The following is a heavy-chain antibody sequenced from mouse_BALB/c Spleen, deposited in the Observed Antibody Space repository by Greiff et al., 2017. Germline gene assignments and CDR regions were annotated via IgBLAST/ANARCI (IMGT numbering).Heavy chain of an antibody. J-gene: IGHJ4*01. D-gene: IGHD2-1*01. V-gene: IGHV5-6-3*01. CDR3: ARENGNYAMDY. CDR2: INSNGGST. CDR1: GFTFSSYG. Sequence: EVQGVESGGGLVQPGGSLKLSCAASGFTFSSYGMSWVRQTPDKRLELVATINSNGGSTYYPDSVKGRFTISRDNAKNTLYLQMSSLKSEDTAMYYCARENGNYAMDYWGQGTSVTVSS.